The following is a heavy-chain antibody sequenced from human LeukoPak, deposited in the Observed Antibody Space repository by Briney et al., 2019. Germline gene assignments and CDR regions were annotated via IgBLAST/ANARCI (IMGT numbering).Heavy chain of an antibody. CDR3: AREKRYGSGSYPRY. CDR1: GYTFTSYY. V-gene: IGHV1-2*02. CDR2: INPNSGGT. J-gene: IGHJ4*02. D-gene: IGHD3-10*01. Sequence: ASVKVSCKASGYTFTSYYMHWVRQAPGQGLEWMGWINPNSGGTNYAQKFQGRVTMTRDTSISTAYMELSRLRSDDTAVYYCAREKRYGSGSYPRYWGQGTLVTVSS.